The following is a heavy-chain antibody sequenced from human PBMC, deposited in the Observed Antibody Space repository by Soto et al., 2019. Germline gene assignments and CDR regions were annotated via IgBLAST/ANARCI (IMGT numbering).Heavy chain of an antibody. V-gene: IGHV3-30-3*01. CDR3: ARDADCISTSCYYYYGMDV. CDR2: ISYDGSNK. CDR1: GFTFSSYA. J-gene: IGHJ6*02. D-gene: IGHD2-2*01. Sequence: PGGSLRLSCAASGFTFSSYAMHWVRQAPGKGLEWVAVISYDGSNKYYADSVKGRFTISRDNSKNTLYLQMNSLRAEDTAVYYCARDADCISTSCYYYYGMDVWGQGTTVTVSS.